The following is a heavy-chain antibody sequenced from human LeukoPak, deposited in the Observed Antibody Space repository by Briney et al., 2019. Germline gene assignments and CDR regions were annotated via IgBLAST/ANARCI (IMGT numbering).Heavy chain of an antibody. CDR3: TRGPGSTWYSDY. D-gene: IGHD6-13*01. J-gene: IGHJ4*02. V-gene: IGHV3-66*02. CDR1: GFTVSSNY. CDR2: IHSGGDT. Sequence: GGSLRLSCAASGFTVSSNYMNWVRQAPGKGLEWVSIIHSGGDTYYADSVKGRFTISRDNSKNTLYLQMNNLRADDTAVYYCTRGPGSTWYSDYWGQGALVTVSS.